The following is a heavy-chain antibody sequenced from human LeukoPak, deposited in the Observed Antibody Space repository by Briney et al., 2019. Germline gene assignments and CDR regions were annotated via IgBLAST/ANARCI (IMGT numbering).Heavy chain of an antibody. CDR2: IVVGSGNT. D-gene: IGHD4-23*01. CDR1: GFTFTSSA. V-gene: IGHV1-58*01. Sequence: ASVKVSCKASGFTFTSSAVQWVRQARGQRLEWIGWIVVGSGNTNYAQKFQERVTITRDMSTSTAYMELSSLRSEDTAVYYCARDLGGGNPYDAFDIWGQGIMVTVSS. J-gene: IGHJ3*02. CDR3: ARDLGGGNPYDAFDI.